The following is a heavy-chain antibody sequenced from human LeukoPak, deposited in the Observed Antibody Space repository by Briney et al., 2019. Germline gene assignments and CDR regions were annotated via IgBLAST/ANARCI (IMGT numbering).Heavy chain of an antibody. CDR1: GFTFNRCW. J-gene: IGHJ1*01. CDR2: INPDGRDT. Sequence: PGGSLRLSCVVSGFTFNRCWMNWVRQAPGKGLEWVARINPDGRDTYYVDSAKGRFTISRDNAQNSMYLQMNSLRVEDTAVYYCTSWGDTTAEYFQRWGQGTLVTVSS. D-gene: IGHD2-21*02. CDR3: TSWGDTTAEYFQR. V-gene: IGHV3-7*01.